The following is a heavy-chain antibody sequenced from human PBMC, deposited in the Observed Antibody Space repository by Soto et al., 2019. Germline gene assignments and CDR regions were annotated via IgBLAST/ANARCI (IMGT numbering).Heavy chain of an antibody. D-gene: IGHD3-9*01. Sequence: ASVKVSCKASGDTFSTYGISWVRQAPGQGLEWMGWISNYNGDTNHAQKFQGRVTMTTDRSTTTAYMELSSLMSEDTAVYYCARPPGYISDWYYFDLWGQGTQVTVSS. CDR1: GDTFSTYG. V-gene: IGHV1-18*04. J-gene: IGHJ4*02. CDR2: ISNYNGDT. CDR3: ARPPGYISDWYYFDL.